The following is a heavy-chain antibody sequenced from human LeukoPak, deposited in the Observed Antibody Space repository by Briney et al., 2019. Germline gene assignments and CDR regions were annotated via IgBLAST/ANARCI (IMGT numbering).Heavy chain of an antibody. CDR2: ISYDGSNK. CDR3: ATEELVAAGTVLDY. CDR1: GFTFSSYG. Sequence: GGSLRLSCAASGFTFSSYGMHWVRQAPGKGLEWVAVISYDGSNKYYADSVKGRFTISRDNAKNSLYLQMNSLRAEDTAMYYCATEELVAAGTVLDYWGQGTLVTVSS. V-gene: IGHV3-30*03. J-gene: IGHJ4*02. D-gene: IGHD6-13*01.